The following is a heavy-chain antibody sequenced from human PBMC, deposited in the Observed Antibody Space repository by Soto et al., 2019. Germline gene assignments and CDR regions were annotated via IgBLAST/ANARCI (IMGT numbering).Heavy chain of an antibody. Sequence: VASVKVSCKASGGTFSSYAISWVRQAPGQGLEWMGGIIPIFGTANYAQKFQGRVTITADESTSTAYMELSSLRSEDTAVYYCARDRVVVPAARYYYYYYGMDVWGQGTTVTVSS. CDR1: GGTFSSYA. V-gene: IGHV1-69*13. J-gene: IGHJ6*02. D-gene: IGHD2-2*01. CDR3: ARDRVVVPAARYYYYYYGMDV. CDR2: IIPIFGTA.